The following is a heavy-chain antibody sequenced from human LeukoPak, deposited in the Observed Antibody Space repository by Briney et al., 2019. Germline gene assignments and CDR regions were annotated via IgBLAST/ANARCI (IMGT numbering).Heavy chain of an antibody. CDR2: INHSGST. Sequence: PETLSLTCAVYGGSFSGYYRSWIRQPPGKGLEWIGEINHSGSTNYNPSLKSRVTISVDTSKNQFSLKLSSVTAVDTAVYYCARVWFGELLYNWFDPWGQGTLVTVSS. J-gene: IGHJ5*02. CDR3: ARVWFGELLYNWFDP. D-gene: IGHD3-10*01. V-gene: IGHV4-34*01. CDR1: GGSFSGYY.